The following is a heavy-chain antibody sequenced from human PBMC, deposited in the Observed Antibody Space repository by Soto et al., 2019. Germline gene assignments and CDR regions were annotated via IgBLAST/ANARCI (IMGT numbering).Heavy chain of an antibody. CDR1: SGSISSGDYY. V-gene: IGHV4-30-4*01. Sequence: SETLSLTCTVSSGSISSGDYYWSLNRQPPGKCLECIGYIYYSGSTYYTPSLKSRVTLSVGRSKNQLSLKLRFVTAEDWAVYYCASGCPPKLRYVDWSPAVLFEPCGRRTMVTV. CDR3: ASGCPPKLRYVDWSPAVLFEP. CDR2: IYYSGST. D-gene: IGHD3-9*01. J-gene: IGHJ5*02.